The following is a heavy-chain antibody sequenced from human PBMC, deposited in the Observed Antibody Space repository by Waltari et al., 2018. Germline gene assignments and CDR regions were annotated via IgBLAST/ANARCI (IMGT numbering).Heavy chain of an antibody. Sequence: EVQLVESGGGLIQPGGSLRLSCAASGFTVSSNYMSWVRQAPGKGLEWVSVIYSGGSTYYADAGKGRFTISRDNSKNTLYLQMNSLRAEDTAVYYWARVRRWFGERVFDYWGQGTLVTVSS. J-gene: IGHJ4*02. CDR2: IYSGGST. V-gene: IGHV3-53*01. CDR1: GFTVSSNY. D-gene: IGHD3-10*01. CDR3: ARVRRWFGERVFDY.